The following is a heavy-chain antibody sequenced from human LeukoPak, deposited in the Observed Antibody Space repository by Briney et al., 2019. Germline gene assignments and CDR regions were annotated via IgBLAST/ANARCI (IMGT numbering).Heavy chain of an antibody. CDR2: ISCNSGSI. D-gene: IGHD2-15*01. Sequence: PGGSLRLSCAASGFTFDEYAMHWVRQAPGKGLEWVSGISCNSGSIGYADSVKGRFTISRDNAKNSLYLQMNSLRAEDTALYYCAKDNNCSGGSCYSQYWYFDLWGRGTLVTVSS. V-gene: IGHV3-9*01. CDR3: AKDNNCSGGSCYSQYWYFDL. J-gene: IGHJ2*01. CDR1: GFTFDEYA.